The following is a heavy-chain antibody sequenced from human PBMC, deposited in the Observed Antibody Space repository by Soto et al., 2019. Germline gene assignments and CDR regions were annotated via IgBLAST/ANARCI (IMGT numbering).Heavy chain of an antibody. CDR1: GGSVSSGSYY. CDR2: IYYSGST. J-gene: IGHJ5*02. D-gene: IGHD6-13*01. Sequence: KPSETLSLTCTVSGGSVSSGSYYWSWIRQPPGKGLEWIGYIYYSGSTNYNPSLKSRVTISVDTSKNQFSLKLSSVTAADTAVYYCASNIAAAGLFDPWGQGTLVNV. V-gene: IGHV4-61*01. CDR3: ASNIAAAGLFDP.